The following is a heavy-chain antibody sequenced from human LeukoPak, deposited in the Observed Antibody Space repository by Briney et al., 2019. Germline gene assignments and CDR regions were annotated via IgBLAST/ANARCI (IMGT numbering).Heavy chain of an antibody. CDR1: GFTFSGSA. CDR2: IRSKANSYAT. D-gene: IGHD2-8*01. CDR3: TLQDIVLMVYANH. V-gene: IGHV3-73*01. Sequence: GGSLRLSCAASGFTFSGSAMHWVRQASGKGLEWVGRIRSKANSYATAYAASVKGRFTTSRDDSKNTAYLQMNSLKTEDTAVYYCTLQDIVLMVYANHWGQGTLVTVSS. J-gene: IGHJ5*02.